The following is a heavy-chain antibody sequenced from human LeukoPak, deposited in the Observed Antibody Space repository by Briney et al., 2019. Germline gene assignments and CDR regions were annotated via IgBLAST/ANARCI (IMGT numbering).Heavy chain of an antibody. V-gene: IGHV3-13*01. CDR2: IGTAGDT. CDR3: ARVLSGHGAFDI. CDR1: GFTFSSYD. Sequence: GGSLRLSCAASGFTFSSYDMHWARQATGKGLEWVSAIGTAGDTFYPGSVKGRFTISRDNAKNSLYLQMNSLRAGDTAVYYCARVLSGHGAFDIWGQGTMVTVSS. D-gene: IGHD2-15*01. J-gene: IGHJ3*02.